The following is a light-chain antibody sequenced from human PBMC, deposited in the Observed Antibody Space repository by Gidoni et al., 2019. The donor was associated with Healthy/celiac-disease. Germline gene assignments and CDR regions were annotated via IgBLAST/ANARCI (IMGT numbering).Light chain of an antibody. CDR3: CSYAGSSTWV. V-gene: IGLV2-23*02. CDR1: SSAVGNYNL. CDR2: EVS. Sequence: HSALTKPASVSGSPGHSITISCTGPSSAVGNYNLVSWYPQHPGKAPKLMIYEVSKRPSGVSNRFSGSKSGNTASLTISGLQAEDEADYYCCSYAGSSTWVFGGGTKLTVL. J-gene: IGLJ3*02.